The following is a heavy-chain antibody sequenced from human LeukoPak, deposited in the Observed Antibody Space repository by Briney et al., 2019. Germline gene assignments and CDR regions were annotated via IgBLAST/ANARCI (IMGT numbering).Heavy chain of an antibody. V-gene: IGHV4-38-2*01. CDR2: IYHSGST. J-gene: IGHJ4*02. CDR3: ARWGDTSGYYYYYFDY. CDR1: GYSISSGYY. D-gene: IGHD3-22*01. Sequence: ETLSLTCAVSGYSISSGYYWGWIRQPPGKGLEWIGSIYHSGSTYYNPSLKSRVTISLDTSKNQFSLKLSPVTAADTAVYYCARWGDTSGYYYYYFDYWGQGTLVTVSS.